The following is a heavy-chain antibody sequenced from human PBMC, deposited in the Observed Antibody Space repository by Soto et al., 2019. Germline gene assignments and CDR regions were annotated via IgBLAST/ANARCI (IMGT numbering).Heavy chain of an antibody. CDR3: ARGIATGQLDP. CDR1: GFTFTRYT. V-gene: IGHV1-3*01. J-gene: IGHJ5*02. D-gene: IGHD2-15*01. Sequence: ASVKVSCKASGFTFTRYTMNWVRQAPGQRLEWMGWINPDNGNTKSSQKFQDRVIITRDTSASTAYMDLSSLRSEDTAVYYCARGIATGQLDPWGQGTLVTVSS. CDR2: INPDNGNT.